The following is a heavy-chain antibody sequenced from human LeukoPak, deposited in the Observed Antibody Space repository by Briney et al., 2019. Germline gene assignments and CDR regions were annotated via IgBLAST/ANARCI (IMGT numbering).Heavy chain of an antibody. CDR3: ARILPDYSNYEPNYYYYYGMDV. D-gene: IGHD4-11*01. V-gene: IGHV4-59*01. Sequence: SSETLSLTCTVSGGSISSYYWSWIRQPPGKGLEWIGYIYYSGSTNYNPSLKSRVTISVDTSKNQFSLKLSSVTAADTAVYYCARILPDYSNYEPNYYYYYGMDVRGQGTTVTVSS. CDR1: GGSISSYY. J-gene: IGHJ6*02. CDR2: IYYSGST.